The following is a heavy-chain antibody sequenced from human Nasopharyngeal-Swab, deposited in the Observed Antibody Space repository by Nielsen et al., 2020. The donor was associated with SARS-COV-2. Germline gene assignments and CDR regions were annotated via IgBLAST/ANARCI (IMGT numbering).Heavy chain of an antibody. CDR2: ISWNSGSI. J-gene: IGHJ4*02. CDR3: ARGDDYGYYFDY. CDR1: GFTFDDYA. Sequence: GGSLRLSCAASGFTFDDYAMHWVRQAPGKGLEWVSGISWNSGSIGYADSVKGRFTISRDNAKNSLYLQMNSLRAEDTAVYYCARGDDYGYYFDYWGQGTLVTVSS. V-gene: IGHV3-9*01. D-gene: IGHD4-17*01.